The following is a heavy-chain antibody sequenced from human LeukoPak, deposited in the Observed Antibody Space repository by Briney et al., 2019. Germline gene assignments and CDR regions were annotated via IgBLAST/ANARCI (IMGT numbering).Heavy chain of an antibody. D-gene: IGHD3-10*01. V-gene: IGHV3-33*01. CDR3: ARGAWFGELHLPYSYSYGRDV. J-gene: IGHJ6*02. Sequence: GGSLRLSCAASGFTFSSYGMHWVRQAPGKGLEWVAVIWYDGSNKYYADSVKGRFTISRDNSKNTLYLQMNSLRAEDTPVYYCARGAWFGELHLPYSYSYGRDVGGQGTTVTVSS. CDR2: IWYDGSNK. CDR1: GFTFSSYG.